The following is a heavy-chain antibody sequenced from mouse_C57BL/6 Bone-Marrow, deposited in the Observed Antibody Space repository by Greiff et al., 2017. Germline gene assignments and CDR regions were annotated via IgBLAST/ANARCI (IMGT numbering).Heavy chain of an antibody. CDR1: GYSITSDY. D-gene: IGHD3-2*02. CDR3: ASRVASSGPAWFAY. J-gene: IGHJ3*01. V-gene: IGHV3-8*01. Sequence: EVKLVESGPGLAKPSQTLSLTCSVTGYSITSDYWTWIRKFPGNKLEYMGNISYSGSTYYYPSLKSRISITRNTSTNKYYLQLNSVTTEDTATYCCASRVASSGPAWFAYWGQGTLVTVSA. CDR2: ISYSGST.